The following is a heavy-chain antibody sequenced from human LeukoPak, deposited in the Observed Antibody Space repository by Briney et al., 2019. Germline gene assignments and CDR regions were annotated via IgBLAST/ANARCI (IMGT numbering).Heavy chain of an antibody. V-gene: IGHV1-2*02. J-gene: IGHJ4*02. D-gene: IGHD5-18*01. CDR3: ARGFRHVDTAMVKGY. CDR2: INPNSGGT. CDR1: GYTFTGYY. Sequence: GASVKVSCKASGYTFTGYYMHWVRQAPGQGLEWMGWINPNSGGTNYAQKFQGRVTMTRDTSISTAYMELSRLRSDDTAVYYCARGFRHVDTAMVKGYWGQGTLVTVSS.